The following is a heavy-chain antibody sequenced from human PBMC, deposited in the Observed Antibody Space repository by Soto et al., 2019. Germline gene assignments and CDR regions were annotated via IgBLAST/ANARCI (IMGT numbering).Heavy chain of an antibody. CDR3: ARDSSDIVVVVAATEDSYYGMDV. D-gene: IGHD2-15*01. J-gene: IGHJ6*02. V-gene: IGHV3-30-3*01. CDR2: ISYDGSNK. CDR1: GFTFSSYA. Sequence: GGSLRLSCAASGFTFSSYAMHWVRQAPGKGLEWVAAISYDGSNKYYADSVKGRFTISRDNSKNTLYLQMNSLRAEDTAVYYCARDSSDIVVVVAATEDSYYGMDVWGQGTTGTVSS.